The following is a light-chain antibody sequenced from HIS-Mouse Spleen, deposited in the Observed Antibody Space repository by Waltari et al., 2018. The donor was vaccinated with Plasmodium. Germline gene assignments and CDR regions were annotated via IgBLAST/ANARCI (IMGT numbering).Light chain of an antibody. CDR2: DDS. Sequence: SYVLTQPPSVSVAPGQTARITCGGDQIGSKSVQGYPQKPGQAPVLGVYDDSDRPSGIPERFSGSNSGNTATLTISRVEAGDEADYYCQVWDSSSDHVVFGGGTKLTVL. J-gene: IGLJ2*01. V-gene: IGLV3-21*02. CDR3: QVWDSSSDHVV. CDR1: QIGSKS.